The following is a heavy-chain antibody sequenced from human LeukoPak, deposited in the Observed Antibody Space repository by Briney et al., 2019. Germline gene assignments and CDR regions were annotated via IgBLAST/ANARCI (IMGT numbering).Heavy chain of an antibody. CDR1: GFTFSSYA. CDR3: AKPPIYSSSWSSFDY. CDR2: ISGSGGST. Sequence: QTGGSLRLSCAASGFTFSSYAMSWVRQAPGKGLEWVSAISGSGGSTYYADSVKGRFTISRDNSKNTLYLQMNSLRAEDTAVYYCAKPPIYSSSWSSFDYWGQGTLVTVSS. J-gene: IGHJ4*02. V-gene: IGHV3-23*01. D-gene: IGHD6-13*01.